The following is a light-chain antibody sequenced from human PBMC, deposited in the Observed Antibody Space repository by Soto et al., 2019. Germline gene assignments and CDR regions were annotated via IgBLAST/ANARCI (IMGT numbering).Light chain of an antibody. J-gene: IGKJ4*01. CDR3: QQYHLSPLP. CDR2: GAS. V-gene: IGKV3-20*01. CDR1: EAINNNF. Sequence: EIVLTQSPGALSVAPGETISLSCRASEAINNNFVAWYQQRPGQVPRLLMYGASIRVSGVPDRISGRRSGTGFILNIARVESEDSAVYFCQQYHLSPLPFGGGTQV.